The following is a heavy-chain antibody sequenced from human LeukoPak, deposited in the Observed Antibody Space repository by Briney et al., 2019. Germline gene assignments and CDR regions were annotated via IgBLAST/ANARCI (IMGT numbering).Heavy chain of an antibody. Sequence: SGPTLVKPSETLSLTCTVSGGSISSRGYYWGWIRQPPGKGLEWIASIYYSGSTYYNPSLKSRVTISVDTSKNQLSLKLSSLTAADTAVYYCARHEYSGSYYGLSWFDPWGQGTLVTVSS. CDR3: ARHEYSGSYYGLSWFDP. V-gene: IGHV4-39*01. D-gene: IGHD1-26*01. CDR1: GGSISSRGYY. J-gene: IGHJ5*02. CDR2: IYYSGST.